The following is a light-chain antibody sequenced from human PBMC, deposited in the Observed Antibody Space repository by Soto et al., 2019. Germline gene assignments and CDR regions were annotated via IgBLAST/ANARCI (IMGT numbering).Light chain of an antibody. J-gene: IGKJ4*01. CDR1: QSINTRY. CDR2: ATS. Sequence: EIVLTQSPGTLSLSPGERATLSCRASQSINTRYSAWYQQKPGQPPRLLIYATSSRAPGIPDRFSGSGSGTDFTLTISRLEPEDSAVYYCHQRSNWPLTFGGGTKVEIK. CDR3: HQRSNWPLT. V-gene: IGKV3D-20*02.